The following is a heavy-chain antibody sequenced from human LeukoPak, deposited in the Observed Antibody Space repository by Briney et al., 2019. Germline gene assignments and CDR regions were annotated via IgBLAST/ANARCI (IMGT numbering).Heavy chain of an antibody. Sequence: SETLSLTCTVSGGSISSYYWSWIRQPPGKGLEWIGYIYYSGSTNYNPSLKSRVTISVDTSKNQFSLKLSSVTAADTAVYYCARDSGGKWYSCSYYGMDVWGQGTTVTVSS. CDR1: GGSISSYY. J-gene: IGHJ6*02. V-gene: IGHV4-59*01. CDR3: ARDSGGKWYSCSYYGMDV. CDR2: IYYSGST. D-gene: IGHD6-13*01.